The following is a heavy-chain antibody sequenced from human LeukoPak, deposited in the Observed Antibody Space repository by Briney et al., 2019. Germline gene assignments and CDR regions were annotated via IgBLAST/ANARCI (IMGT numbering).Heavy chain of an antibody. CDR2: FDPEDGET. V-gene: IGHV1-24*01. J-gene: IGHJ4*02. Sequence: ASVKVSCKVSGDTLTELSMHWVRQAPGKGLEWMGGFDPEDGETIYAQKFQGRVTMTEDTSTGTAYMELSSLRSEDTAVYYCATDLFVVATSGNSDYWGQGTLVTVSS. CDR3: ATDLFVVATSGNSDY. CDR1: GDTLTELS. D-gene: IGHD2-21*01.